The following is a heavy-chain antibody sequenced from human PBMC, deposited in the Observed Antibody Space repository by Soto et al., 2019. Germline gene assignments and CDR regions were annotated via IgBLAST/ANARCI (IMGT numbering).Heavy chain of an antibody. D-gene: IGHD2-8*02. CDR3: ARDKITGLFDY. V-gene: IGHV4-4*02. J-gene: IGHJ4*02. CDR1: GGSISSSNW. CDR2: IYHGGST. Sequence: SETLSLTCTVSGGSISSSNWWNWVRQPPGKGLEWIGEIYHGGSTNYNPSLKSRVTISVDTSKNQFSLKLTSVTAADTAVYYCARDKITGLFDYWGQGTLVTVSS.